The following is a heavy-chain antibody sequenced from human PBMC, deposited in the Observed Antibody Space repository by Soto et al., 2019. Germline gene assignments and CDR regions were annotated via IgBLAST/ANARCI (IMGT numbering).Heavy chain of an antibody. CDR1: GFTFSSYA. CDR3: AKDNLDPTIPFDY. CDR2: ISGSGGST. V-gene: IGHV3-23*01. D-gene: IGHD3-3*01. Sequence: GGSLRLSCAASGFTFSSYAMSWVRQAPGKGLEWVSAISGSGGSTYYADSVKDRFTISRDNSKNTLYLQMNSLRAEDTAVYYCAKDNLDPTIPFDYWGQGTLVTVSS. J-gene: IGHJ4*02.